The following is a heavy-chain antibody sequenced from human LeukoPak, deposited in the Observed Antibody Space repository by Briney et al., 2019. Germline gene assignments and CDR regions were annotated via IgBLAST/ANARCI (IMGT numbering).Heavy chain of an antibody. CDR3: ARDLRRIAAAVSYMDV. V-gene: IGHV1-18*04. Sequence: ASVKVSCKASGYTFTGYYMHWVRQAPGQGLEWMGWISAYNGNTNYAQKLQGRVTMTTDTSTSTAYMELRSLRSDDTAVYYCARDLRRIAAAVSYMDVWGKGTTVTVSS. CDR2: ISAYNGNT. D-gene: IGHD6-13*01. CDR1: GYTFTGYY. J-gene: IGHJ6*03.